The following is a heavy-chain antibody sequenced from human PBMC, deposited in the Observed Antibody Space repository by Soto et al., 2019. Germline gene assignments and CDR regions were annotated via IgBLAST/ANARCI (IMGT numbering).Heavy chain of an antibody. CDR2: ISYDGTNK. Sequence: QVQLVEFGGGVVQPGRSLRLSCAASGFTFSTYAMHWVRQAPGKGLEWVAVISYDGTNKYYADSVRGRFTISRDNSKKTMFLQMNSLRAEDTAVYYCAKDGGGYNYGYVMLDKYYYGMDVWGQGTTVTVSS. V-gene: IGHV3-30-3*01. D-gene: IGHD5-18*01. CDR3: AKDGGGYNYGYVMLDKYYYGMDV. J-gene: IGHJ6*02. CDR1: GFTFSTYA.